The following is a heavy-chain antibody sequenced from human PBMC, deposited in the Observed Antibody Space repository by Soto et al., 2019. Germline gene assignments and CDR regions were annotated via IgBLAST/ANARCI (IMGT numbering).Heavy chain of an antibody. V-gene: IGHV4-39*01. CDR3: ARRGYDILTGYSAFDY. J-gene: IGHJ4*02. CDR1: GGSISSGGYY. D-gene: IGHD3-9*01. Sequence: SETLSLTCTVSGGSISSGGYYWSWIRQPPGKGLEWIGSIYYSGSTYYNPSLKSRVTISVDTSKNQFSLKLSSVTAADTAVYYCARRGYDILTGYSAFDYWGQGTLVTVSS. CDR2: IYYSGST.